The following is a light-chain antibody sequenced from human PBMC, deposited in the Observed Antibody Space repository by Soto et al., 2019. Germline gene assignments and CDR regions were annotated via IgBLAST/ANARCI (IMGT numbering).Light chain of an antibody. CDR2: DAS. CDR3: QQYNSYPWT. V-gene: IGKV1-5*01. J-gene: IGKJ1*01. CDR1: QNIYGW. Sequence: DIQMTQSPSTLSASVGDRVTITCRATQNIYGWLAWYQQKSGKAPKLLIYDASSLESGVPSRFSGSGFGTEFTVTISSLQPDDFATSYCQQYNSYPWTFGQGTQVEVK.